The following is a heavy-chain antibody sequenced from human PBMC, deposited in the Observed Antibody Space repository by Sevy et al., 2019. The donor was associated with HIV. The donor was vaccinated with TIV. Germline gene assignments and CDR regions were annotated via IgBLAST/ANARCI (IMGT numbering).Heavy chain of an antibody. D-gene: IGHD3-3*01. CDR3: ARVDPYYEFGDV. CDR1: GYTLNDYG. CDR2: VTTYKDST. V-gene: IGHV1-18*01. J-gene: IGHJ6*02. Sequence: ASVKVSCKASGYTLNDYGISWMRQAPRQGLAWIGWVTTYKDSTNYAQSFQGRVTLTTDTSTNTAYMELRSLRSDDTAVYYCARVDPYYEFGDVWGQGATVTVSS.